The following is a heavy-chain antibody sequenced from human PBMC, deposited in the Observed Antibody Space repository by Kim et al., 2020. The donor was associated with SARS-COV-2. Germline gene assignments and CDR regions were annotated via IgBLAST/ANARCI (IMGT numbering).Heavy chain of an antibody. CDR3: AKDPWTLWSTDNWFDP. D-gene: IGHD3-10*01. V-gene: IGHV3-23*01. J-gene: IGHJ5*02. Sequence: SVKGRLTISRDNSKNTLYLQMNSLRAEDTAVYYCAKDPWTLWSTDNWFDPWGQGTLVTVSS.